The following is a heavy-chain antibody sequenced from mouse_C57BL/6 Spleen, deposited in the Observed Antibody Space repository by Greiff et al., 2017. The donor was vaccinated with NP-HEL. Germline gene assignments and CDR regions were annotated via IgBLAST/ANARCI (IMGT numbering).Heavy chain of an antibody. CDR1: GFTFSSYA. J-gene: IGHJ3*01. Sequence: EVQVVESGEGLVKPGGSLKLSCAASGFTFSSYAMSWVRQTPEKRLEWVAYISSGGDYIYSADTVKGRFTISRDNARNTLYLQMSSLKYEDTAMDYCTRDGYYGSSFSWFAYWGQGTLVTVSA. CDR2: ISSGGDYI. V-gene: IGHV5-9-1*02. D-gene: IGHD1-1*01. CDR3: TRDGYYGSSFSWFAY.